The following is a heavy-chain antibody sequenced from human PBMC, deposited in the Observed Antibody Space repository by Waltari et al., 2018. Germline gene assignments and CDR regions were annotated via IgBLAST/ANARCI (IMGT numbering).Heavy chain of an antibody. CDR1: GGSISSSSYY. D-gene: IGHD6-13*01. CDR2: IYYRGST. CDR3: AREVTAAGTANWFDP. J-gene: IGHJ5*02. V-gene: IGHV4-39*02. Sequence: QLQLQESGPGLVKPSETLSLTCTVSGGSISSSSYYWGWIRQPPGKGREWIGSIYYRGSTDDNPSLKSRVTISVDTSKNQFSLKLSSVTAADTAVYYCAREVTAAGTANWFDPWGQGTLVTVSS.